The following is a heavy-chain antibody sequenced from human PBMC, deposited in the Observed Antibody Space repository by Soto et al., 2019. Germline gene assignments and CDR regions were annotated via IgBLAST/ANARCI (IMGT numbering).Heavy chain of an antibody. D-gene: IGHD3-22*01. J-gene: IGHJ6*04. CDR1: GFTFKSYA. V-gene: IGHV3-23*03. CDR2: INNDGGTR. Sequence: GGSLRLSCVASGFTFKSYAMNWVRQAPGKGLEWVSVINNDGGTRYYADSVKGRFTISRDNSKNTLYLQRNSLRAEDTAAYYCARHYYSSDSHYREMDVWGKGTTVTVSS. CDR3: ARHYYSSDSHYREMDV.